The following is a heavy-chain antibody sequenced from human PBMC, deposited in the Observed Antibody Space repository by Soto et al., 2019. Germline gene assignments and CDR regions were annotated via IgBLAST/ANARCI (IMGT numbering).Heavy chain of an antibody. V-gene: IGHV4-39*01. J-gene: IGHJ4*02. CDR2: IYYSGRS. D-gene: IGHD1-26*01. CDR3: ARSPGNRRSVGATTFVY. CDR1: GGSISSSTYY. Sequence: QLQLQESGPGLVKPSETLSLPCTVSGGSISSSTYYWGWIRQPPGKGLEWIGSIYYSGRSYYNPSLKRRVTISVDTSNKRCSLQLSYATAADTAVYYCARSPGNRRSVGATTFVYWGQGTLVTVSS.